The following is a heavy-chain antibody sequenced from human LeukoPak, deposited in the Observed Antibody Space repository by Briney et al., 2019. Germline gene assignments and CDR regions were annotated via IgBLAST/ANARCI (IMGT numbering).Heavy chain of an antibody. CDR1: GFTFSSYA. Sequence: GRSLRLSCAASGFTFSSYAMHWVRQAPGKGLEGVAVISYDGSNKYYADSVKGRFTISRDNSKNTLYLQMNSLRAEDTAVYYCARVGCSSTSCYSGMDVWGQGTTVTVSS. D-gene: IGHD2-2*02. CDR3: ARVGCSSTSCYSGMDV. J-gene: IGHJ6*02. CDR2: ISYDGSNK. V-gene: IGHV3-30-3*01.